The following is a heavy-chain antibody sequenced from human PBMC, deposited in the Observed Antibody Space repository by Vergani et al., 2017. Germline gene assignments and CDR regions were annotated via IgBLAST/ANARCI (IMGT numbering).Heavy chain of an antibody. J-gene: IGHJ4*02. D-gene: IGHD2-2*01. V-gene: IGHV4-31*03. Sequence: QVQLQESGPGLVKPSQTLSLTCTVSGGSISSGGYYWSWIRQHPGKGLEWIGYIYYSGSTYYTPSLKSRVTISVDTSKNQFSLKLSSVTAADTAVYYCARDIRYCSSTSCFPANVFDYWGQGTLVTVSS. CDR1: GGSISSGGYY. CDR3: ARDIRYCSSTSCFPANVFDY. CDR2: IYYSGST.